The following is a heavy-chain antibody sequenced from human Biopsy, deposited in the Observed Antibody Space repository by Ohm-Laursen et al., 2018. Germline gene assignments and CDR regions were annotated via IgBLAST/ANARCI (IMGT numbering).Heavy chain of an antibody. V-gene: IGHV3-33*01. CDR2: IWYDGTDK. CDR3: ARDRYYGSENYFSHYNMDV. CDR1: GFTFSGYG. Sequence: LRLSCSASGFTFSGYGMHWVRQAPGKGLEWVAVIWYDGTDKFYADSVKGRFTISRDNSKNTLYLHMNSLRAADTAVYYCARDRYYGSENYFSHYNMDVWGQGTSVTVSS. D-gene: IGHD3-10*01. J-gene: IGHJ6*03.